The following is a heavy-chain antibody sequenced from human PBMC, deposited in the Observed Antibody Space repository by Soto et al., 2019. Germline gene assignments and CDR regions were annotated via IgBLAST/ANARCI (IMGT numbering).Heavy chain of an antibody. V-gene: IGHV3-74*01. CDR2: IYFDGITT. CDR3: ARGAAMGVDY. Sequence: GGSLRLSCTASGFTFNTHWMHWVRQAPGKGLVWVSRIYFDGITTNYADSVKGRLTVSRDNAKNTVYLHVNTLRDEGTAVYYCARGAAMGVDYWGQGTLVTVSS. CDR1: GFTFNTHW. D-gene: IGHD1-26*01. J-gene: IGHJ4*02.